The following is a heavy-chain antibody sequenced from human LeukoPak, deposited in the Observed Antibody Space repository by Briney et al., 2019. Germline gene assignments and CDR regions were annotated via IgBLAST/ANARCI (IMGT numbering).Heavy chain of an antibody. CDR2: INPNSGGT. CDR1: GYTFTGYY. D-gene: IGHD1-26*01. J-gene: IGHJ3*02. Sequence: ASVKVSCKASGYTFTGYYMHWVRQAPGQGLERMGRINPNSGGTNYAQKFQGRVTMTRDTSISTAYMELSRLRSDDTAVYYCASVSYSGSPHVGAFDIWGQGTMVTVSS. V-gene: IGHV1-2*06. CDR3: ASVSYSGSPHVGAFDI.